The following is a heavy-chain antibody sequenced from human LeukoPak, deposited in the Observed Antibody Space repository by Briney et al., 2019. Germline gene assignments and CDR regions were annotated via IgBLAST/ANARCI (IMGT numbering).Heavy chain of an antibody. D-gene: IGHD1-14*01. CDR1: GFSFGTYT. Sequence: GGSLRLSCAASGFSFGTYTLNWVRQAPGKGLEWVSSITADGRTIYYADSVKGRFTISRDNAKNSLYLQMNSLRAEDTAVYYCARGGCPPEALGDAFDIWGQGTMVTVSS. V-gene: IGHV3-48*01. CDR3: ARGGCPPEALGDAFDI. J-gene: IGHJ3*02. CDR2: ITADGRTI.